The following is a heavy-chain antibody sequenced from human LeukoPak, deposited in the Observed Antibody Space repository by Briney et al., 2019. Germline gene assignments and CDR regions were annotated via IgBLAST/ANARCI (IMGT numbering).Heavy chain of an antibody. CDR3: AKERARYTNPYYFDY. CDR1: GFTFSTYA. D-gene: IGHD3-16*02. J-gene: IGHJ4*02. V-gene: IGHV3-23*01. CDR2: ISGGGANT. Sequence: PGGSLRLSCAASGFTFSTYAMSWVRQAPGKGLEWVSTISGGGANTYYADSVRGRFTISRDNSKNTLYLHMNNLRAEDTAVYYCAKERARYTNPYYFDYWGQGTLVTVSS.